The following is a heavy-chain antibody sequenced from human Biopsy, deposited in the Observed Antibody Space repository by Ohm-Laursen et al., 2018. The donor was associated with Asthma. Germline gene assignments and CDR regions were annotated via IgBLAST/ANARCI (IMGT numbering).Heavy chain of an antibody. CDR3: ARPRWGPYGY. J-gene: IGHJ4*02. Sequence: GSLRLSCTASGFTFGDYWMSWVRQVPGKGLEWVANIKHDGSEKNHVDSLKGRFTISRDNAKNSLYLQMNSLRAEDTAVYYCARPRWGPYGYWGQGTLVTVSS. CDR2: IKHDGSEK. CDR1: GFTFGDYW. V-gene: IGHV3-7*01. D-gene: IGHD4-17*01.